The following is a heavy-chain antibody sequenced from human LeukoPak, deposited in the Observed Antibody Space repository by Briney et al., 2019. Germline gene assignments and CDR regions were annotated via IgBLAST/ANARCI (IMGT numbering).Heavy chain of an antibody. D-gene: IGHD4-17*01. CDR3: AKGRGTTVTSAANY. CDR1: GFTFSSYA. J-gene: IGHJ4*02. CDR2: ISGTNDNT. Sequence: GGSLRLSCAASGFTFSSYAMSWVRQAPGKGLEWVSSISGTNDNTYYADSVKDRFTISRDNSKNTLSLQMNSLRAEDTAVYYCAKGRGTTVTSAANYWGQGSLVTVSS. V-gene: IGHV3-23*01.